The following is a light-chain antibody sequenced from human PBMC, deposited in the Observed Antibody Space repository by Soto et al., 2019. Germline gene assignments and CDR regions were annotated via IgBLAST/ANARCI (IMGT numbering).Light chain of an antibody. CDR2: DTD. CDR1: TGPVTNGHF. Sequence: LTCGSSTGPVTNGHFPYWFQQKPGQAPRPLIYDTDTKHSWTPARFSGSLLGDKAALTLSGARPGDEADYYCLLSYTGRLYVFGPGTKLTVL. CDR3: LLSYTGRLYV. J-gene: IGLJ1*01. V-gene: IGLV7-46*01.